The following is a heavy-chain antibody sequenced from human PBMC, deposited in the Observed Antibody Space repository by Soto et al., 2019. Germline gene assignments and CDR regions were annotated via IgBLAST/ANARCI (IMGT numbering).Heavy chain of an antibody. CDR1: GFTFSSYW. CDR2: IKQDGSEK. Sequence: GGSLRLSCAASGFTFSSYWMSWVRQAPGKGLEWVANIKQDGSEKYYVDSVKGRFTISRDNAKNSLYLQMNSLRAEDTAVYYCARGGYYGSGSYYYYYYGMDAWGQGTTVTVSS. J-gene: IGHJ6*02. V-gene: IGHV3-7*05. D-gene: IGHD3-10*01. CDR3: ARGGYYGSGSYYYYYYGMDA.